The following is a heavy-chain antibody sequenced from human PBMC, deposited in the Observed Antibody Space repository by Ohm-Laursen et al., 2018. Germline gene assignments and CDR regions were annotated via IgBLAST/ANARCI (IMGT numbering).Heavy chain of an antibody. CDR1: GVTFSSYA. CDR2: ISGSGRST. CDR3: AKDIKDGTYYFDY. V-gene: IGHV3-23*01. J-gene: IGHJ4*02. D-gene: IGHD5-24*01. Sequence: SRRLCCAASGVTFSSYAMSWVSRAPGKGMEWVSGISGSGRSTYYADSVKGRFTISRDNSKNTLYLQMNSLRAEDTAVYYCAKDIKDGTYYFDYWGQGTLVTVSS.